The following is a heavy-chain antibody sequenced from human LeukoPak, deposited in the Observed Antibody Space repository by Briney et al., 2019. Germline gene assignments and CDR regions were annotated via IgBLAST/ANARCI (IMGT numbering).Heavy chain of an antibody. CDR1: GYSFTSYW. D-gene: IGHD2-15*01. CDR2: IYPGDSDT. V-gene: IGHV5-51*01. J-gene: IGHJ4*02. Sequence: GEFLKISCKGSGYSFTSYWIGWVRQMPGKGLEWMGIIYPGDSDTRYSPSFQGQVTISADRSISTAYLQWSSLKASDTAMYYCARLPKDIVVVVAATHWGQGTLVTVSS. CDR3: ARLPKDIVVVVAATH.